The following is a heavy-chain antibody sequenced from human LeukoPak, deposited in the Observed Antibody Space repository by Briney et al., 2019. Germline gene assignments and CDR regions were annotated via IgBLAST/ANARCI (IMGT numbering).Heavy chain of an antibody. D-gene: IGHD3-10*01. V-gene: IGHV3-48*01. CDR3: ARDEGNYGDYFDY. Sequence: EGSLRLSCAASGFTFSSYSMNWVRQAPGKGLEWVSYISSSSSTIYYADSVKGRFTISRDNAKNSLYLQMNSLRAEDTAVYYCARDEGNYGDYFDYWGQGTLVTVSS. CDR2: ISSSSSTI. CDR1: GFTFSSYS. J-gene: IGHJ4*02.